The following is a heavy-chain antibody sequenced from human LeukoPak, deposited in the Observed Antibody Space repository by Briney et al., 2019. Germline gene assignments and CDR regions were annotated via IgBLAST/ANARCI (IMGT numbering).Heavy chain of an antibody. CDR1: GGSITSNSHY. V-gene: IGHV4-39*01. CDR3: ARQNIAARHFDY. Sequence: SETLSLTCSVSGGSITSNSHYWGWIRQPPGKGLECIGTIYYSGSTYYNPSLKSRATISVDSSKNQFSLNLSSVTAADAAVYYCARQNIAARHFDYWGQGTLVTVSS. J-gene: IGHJ4*02. D-gene: IGHD6-6*01. CDR2: IYYSGST.